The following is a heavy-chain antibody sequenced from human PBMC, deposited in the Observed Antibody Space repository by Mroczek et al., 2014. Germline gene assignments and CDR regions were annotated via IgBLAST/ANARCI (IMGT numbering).Heavy chain of an antibody. Sequence: SGAEVKKPGASVKVSCKASGYTFTSYYMHWVRQAPGQGLEWMGIINPSGGSTSYAQKFQGRVTMTRDTSTSTVYMELSSLRSEDTAVYYCARVMVYASTWMEDAFDIWGQGTMVTVSS. D-gene: IGHD2-8*01. CDR1: GYTFTSYY. V-gene: IGHV1-46*03. J-gene: IGHJ3*02. CDR3: ARVMVYASTWMEDAFDI. CDR2: INPSGGST.